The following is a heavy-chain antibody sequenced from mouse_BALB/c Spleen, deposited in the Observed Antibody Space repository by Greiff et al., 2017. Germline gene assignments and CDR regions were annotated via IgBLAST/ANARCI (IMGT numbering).Heavy chain of an antibody. CDR2: INPGSGGT. V-gene: IGHV1-54*01. D-gene: IGHD1-2*01. J-gene: IGHJ3*01. Sequence: QVQLKQSGAELVRPGTSVKVSCKASGYAFTNYLIEWVKQRPGQGLEWIGVINPGSGGTNYNEKFKGKATLTADKSSSTAYMQLSSLTSDDSAVYFCARSGYYGYVAWFAYWGQGTLVTVSA. CDR3: ARSGYYGYVAWFAY. CDR1: GYAFTNYL.